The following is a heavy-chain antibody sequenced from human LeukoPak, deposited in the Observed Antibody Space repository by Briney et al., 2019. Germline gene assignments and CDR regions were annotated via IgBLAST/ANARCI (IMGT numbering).Heavy chain of an antibody. Sequence: GASVKVSCKVSGYTLTELSMHWVRQAPGKGLEWMGGFDPEDGETIYAQKFQGRVTMTEDTSTDTAYMELSSLRSEDTAVYYCATAPMVRGVIISHFDYWGQGTLVTVSS. CDR1: GYTLTELS. D-gene: IGHD3-10*01. J-gene: IGHJ4*02. CDR2: FDPEDGET. CDR3: ATAPMVRGVIISHFDY. V-gene: IGHV1-24*01.